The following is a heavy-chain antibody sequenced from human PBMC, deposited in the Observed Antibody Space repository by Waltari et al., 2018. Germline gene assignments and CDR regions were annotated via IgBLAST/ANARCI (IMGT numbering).Heavy chain of an antibody. Sequence: TWIRHHPGQGLEWIGYSYATARTKYTPSLGGRLTISLDTSKNQFSLRLNSVTAADTAVYYCARVRVDSNTGWGYFDFWGRGTLVTVSA. CDR2: SYATART. D-gene: IGHD2-8*02. CDR3: ARVRVDSNTGWGYFDF. J-gene: IGHJ2*01. V-gene: IGHV4-31*02.